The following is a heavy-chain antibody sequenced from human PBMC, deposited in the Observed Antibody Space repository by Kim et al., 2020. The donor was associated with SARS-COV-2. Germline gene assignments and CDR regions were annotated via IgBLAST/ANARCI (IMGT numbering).Heavy chain of an antibody. Sequence: DSVKGRFTISRDNAKNSLYLQMNSLRAEDTAFYYCAKDIMGSGWSTPFDYWGQGTLVTVSS. D-gene: IGHD6-19*01. CDR3: AKDIMGSGWSTPFDY. V-gene: IGHV3-9*01. J-gene: IGHJ4*02.